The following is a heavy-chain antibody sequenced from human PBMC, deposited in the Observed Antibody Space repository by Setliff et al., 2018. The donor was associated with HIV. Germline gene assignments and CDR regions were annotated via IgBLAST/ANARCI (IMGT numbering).Heavy chain of an antibody. CDR1: RSTFNSHT. D-gene: IGHD2-15*01. CDR2: IIPILGIA. CDR3: ATFRYCSGGSCPPFDY. Sequence: ASVKVSCKASRSTFNSHTINWVRQAPGQGLDWMGRIIPILGIANYAQKFQGRVTITADKSTSTAYMELSSLRSEDTAVYYCATFRYCSGGSCPPFDYWGQGTLVTVSS. J-gene: IGHJ4*02. V-gene: IGHV1-69*02.